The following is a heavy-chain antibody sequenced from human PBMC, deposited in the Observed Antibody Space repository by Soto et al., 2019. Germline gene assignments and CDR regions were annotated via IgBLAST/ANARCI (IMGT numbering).Heavy chain of an antibody. V-gene: IGHV4-4*02. D-gene: IGHD3-10*01. CDR3: ARCYGSGSSYYYYYGMDV. CDR2: IYHSGST. J-gene: IGHJ6*02. Sequence: SETLSLTCAVSVGSISSSNWWSCVRQPPGKGLEWIGEIYHSGSTNYNPSLKSRVTISVDKSKNQFSLKLSSVTAADTAVYYCARCYGSGSSYYYYYGMDVWGQGTTVTVSS. CDR1: VGSISSSNW.